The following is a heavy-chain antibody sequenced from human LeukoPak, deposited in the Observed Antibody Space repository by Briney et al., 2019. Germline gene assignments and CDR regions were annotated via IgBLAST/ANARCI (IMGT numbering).Heavy chain of an antibody. CDR3: ASSGRRIY. Sequence: PSQTLSLTCTVSGGSISSGDYYWRWIRQPPGKGLEWIGYIYYSGSTYYNPSLKSRFTISVDTSKNQFSLKLGSVTAADTAVYYCASSGRRIYWGQGTLVTVSS. CDR1: GGSISSGDYY. CDR2: IYYSGST. D-gene: IGHD1-26*01. V-gene: IGHV4-30-4*08. J-gene: IGHJ4*02.